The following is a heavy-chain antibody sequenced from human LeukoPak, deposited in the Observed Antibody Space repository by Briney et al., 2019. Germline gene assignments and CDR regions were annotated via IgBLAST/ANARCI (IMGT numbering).Heavy chain of an antibody. CDR3: ASKESPYYDILTGYYYYYYMDV. CDR2: IIPIFGTA. V-gene: IGHV1-69*13. CDR1: GGTFSSYA. D-gene: IGHD3-9*01. J-gene: IGHJ6*03. Sequence: GASVKVSCKASGGTFSSYAISWVRQAPGQGLEWMGGIIPIFGTANYAQKFQGRVTITADESTSTAYMELSSLRSEDTAVYYCASKESPYYDILTGYYYYYYMDVWGKGTTVTISS.